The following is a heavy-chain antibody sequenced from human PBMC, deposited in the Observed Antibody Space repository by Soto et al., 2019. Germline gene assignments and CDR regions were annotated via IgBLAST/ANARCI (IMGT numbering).Heavy chain of an antibody. CDR1: GFTFSSYG. CDR2: ISYDGSNK. J-gene: IGHJ6*03. V-gene: IGHV3-30*18. CDR3: AKEYYDILTGPDYYMDV. Sequence: GGSLRLSCAASGFTFSSYGMHWVRQAPGKGLEWVAVISYDGSNKYYADSVKGRFTISRDNSKNTLYLQMNSLRAEDTAVYYCAKEYYDILTGPDYYMDVWGKGTTVTVSS. D-gene: IGHD3-9*01.